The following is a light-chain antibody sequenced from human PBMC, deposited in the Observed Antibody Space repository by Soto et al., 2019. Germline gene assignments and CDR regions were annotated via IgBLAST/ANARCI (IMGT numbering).Light chain of an antibody. CDR2: GAS. CDR3: QQYASSPIT. J-gene: IGKJ4*01. Sequence: EIVLTQSPGTLSLSPGERATRSCRASQSVGRDYLAWYQQKLGQAPRLLIHGASSRATGIPDRFSGSGSGTDFILTISRVEPEDFAVYYCQQYASSPITFGGGTKVEIK. CDR1: QSVGRDY. V-gene: IGKV3-20*01.